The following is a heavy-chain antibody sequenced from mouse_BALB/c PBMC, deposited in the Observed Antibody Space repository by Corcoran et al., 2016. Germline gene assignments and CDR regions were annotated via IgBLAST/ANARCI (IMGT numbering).Heavy chain of an antibody. CDR2: IDPENGNT. D-gene: IGHD2-14*01. CDR3: ARSDRYDGFAY. V-gene: IGHV14-1*02. CDR1: GFNIKDYY. Sequence: EVQLQQSGAELVRPGALVKLSCKASGFNIKDYYMHWVKQRPEQGLEWIGWIDPENGNTIYDPKFQGKASITADTSSNTAYLQLSSLTSEDTAVYYCARSDRYDGFAYWGQGTLVTVSA. J-gene: IGHJ3*01.